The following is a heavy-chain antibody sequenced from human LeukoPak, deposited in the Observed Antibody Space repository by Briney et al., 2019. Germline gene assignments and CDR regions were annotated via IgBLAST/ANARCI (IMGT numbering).Heavy chain of an antibody. Sequence: ESGPALVIPTQILTLSCSFSGFSGSPSSRCGSWVRHPPWKALEWLELIDWYDDQVYNTSRKTRLTISMDTAKDQVVHTMFNIGPVDTATHYCARYNSGSTPCGGDFWGQATTVAVCS. CDR3: ARYNSGSTPCGGDF. J-gene: IGHJ6*02. V-gene: IGHV2-70*18. D-gene: IGHD1-26*01. CDR2: IDWYDDQ. CDR1: GFSGSPSSRC.